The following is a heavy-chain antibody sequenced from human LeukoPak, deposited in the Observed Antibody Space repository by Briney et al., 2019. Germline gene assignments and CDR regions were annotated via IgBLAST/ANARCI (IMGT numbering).Heavy chain of an antibody. J-gene: IGHJ4*02. Sequence: GASVKVSCKASGGTFSSYAISWVRQAPGQGLKWMGGIIPIFGTANYAQKFQGRVTITTDESTSTAYMELSSLRSEDTAVYYCATSTHYYDSSGYYYAYFDYWGQGTLVTVSS. CDR1: GGTFSSYA. V-gene: IGHV1-69*05. CDR3: ATSTHYYDSSGYYYAYFDY. D-gene: IGHD3-22*01. CDR2: IIPIFGTA.